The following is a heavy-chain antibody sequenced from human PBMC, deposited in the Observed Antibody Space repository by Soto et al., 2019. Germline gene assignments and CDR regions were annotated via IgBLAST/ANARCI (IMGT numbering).Heavy chain of an antibody. D-gene: IGHD6-19*01. J-gene: IGHJ5*02. CDR3: VRDVDSSGWSSRFDP. CDR2: TYYRSKWYN. Sequence: PSQTLSLTCAISGDSVASNKAAWNWVRQSPSGGLEWLGRTYYRSKWYNDYAVSVESRITINPDTPKNQFSLQLNSVTPEDTAVYYCVRDVDSSGWSSRFDPWGQGTLVTVS. CDR1: GDSVASNKAA. V-gene: IGHV6-1*01.